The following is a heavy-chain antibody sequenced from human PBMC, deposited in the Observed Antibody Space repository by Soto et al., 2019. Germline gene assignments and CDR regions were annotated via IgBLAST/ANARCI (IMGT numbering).Heavy chain of an antibody. D-gene: IGHD5-12*01. Sequence: SETLSLTCAVYGGSFSGYYWSWIRQPPGKGLEWIGEINHSGSTNYNPSLKSRVTISVDTSKNQFSLKLSSVTAADTAVYYCARGGIVATIRSQATHDYWGQGTLVTVSS. CDR2: INHSGST. V-gene: IGHV4-34*01. J-gene: IGHJ4*02. CDR3: ARGGIVATIRSQATHDY. CDR1: GGSFSGYY.